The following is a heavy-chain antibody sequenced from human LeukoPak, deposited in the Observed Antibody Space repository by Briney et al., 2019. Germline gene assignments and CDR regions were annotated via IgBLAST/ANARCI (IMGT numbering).Heavy chain of an antibody. V-gene: IGHV4-39*01. Sequence: NPSETLSLTCTVSGVSISSSSYYWGWIRQPPGKGLEWIGSIYYSGSTYYNPALKSRVTISVDTSKNQVSLKLSSVTAADTAVYYCARLTDFWSGYGFYVYYFDYWGQGTLVTVSS. CDR2: IYYSGST. J-gene: IGHJ4*02. CDR1: GVSISSSSYY. D-gene: IGHD3-3*01. CDR3: ARLTDFWSGYGFYVYYFDY.